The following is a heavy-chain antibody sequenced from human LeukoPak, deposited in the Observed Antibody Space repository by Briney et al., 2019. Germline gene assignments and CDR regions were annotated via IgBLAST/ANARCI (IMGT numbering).Heavy chain of an antibody. V-gene: IGHV4-39*01. CDR3: ARPVNYYDSSGQFDY. J-gene: IGHJ4*02. Sequence: SETLSLTCTVSGGSISSSSYYWGWIRQPPGKGLEWIGSIYYSGSTYYNPSLKSRVTISVDTSKNQFSLKLSSVTAADTAVYYCARPVNYYDSSGQFDYWGQGTLVTVSS. CDR1: GGSISSSSYY. CDR2: IYYSGST. D-gene: IGHD3-22*01.